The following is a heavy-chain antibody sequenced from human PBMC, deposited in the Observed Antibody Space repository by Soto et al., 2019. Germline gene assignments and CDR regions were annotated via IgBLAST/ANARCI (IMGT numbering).Heavy chain of an antibody. CDR1: VFIFINYG. CDR3: ATAVAGAC. D-gene: IGHD6-19*01. J-gene: IGHJ4*01. V-gene: IGHV3-30*03. CDR2: ISNDGTDK. Sequence: GWSLRLSCASSVFIFINYGMHWVRQAPGKGLEWLAIISNDGTDKFYADSVKGRFSVSRDNSKSTLSLQMNSLRSDDTALYYCATAVAGACWGHGTLVTVSS.